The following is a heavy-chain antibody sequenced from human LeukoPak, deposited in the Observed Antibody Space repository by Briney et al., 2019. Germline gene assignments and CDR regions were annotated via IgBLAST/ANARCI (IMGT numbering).Heavy chain of an antibody. Sequence: PGGALRLSCAASGFTFSSDSMNWVRQAPGKGLESGSYISSMRSTIYYADSVKGRFTISTDNATNSLYLQMSSLRDEDTPLYYFARALNSHSPYYYDSPADYWGQGPLVTVSS. CDR3: ARALNSHSPYYYDSPADY. V-gene: IGHV3-48*02. CDR1: GFTFSSDS. J-gene: IGHJ4*02. D-gene: IGHD3-22*01. CDR2: ISSMRSTI.